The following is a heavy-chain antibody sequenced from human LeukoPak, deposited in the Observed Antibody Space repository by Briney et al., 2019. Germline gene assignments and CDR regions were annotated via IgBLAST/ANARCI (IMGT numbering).Heavy chain of an antibody. CDR3: ARDLYGDYFFDY. V-gene: IGHV3-7*01. CDR2: IKEDGSER. CDR1: GFTFSSYY. Sequence: GGSLRLSCVASGFTFSSYYMSWVRQAPGKGMEWVANIKEDGSERYYVDSMKGRFTISRDNAKNSLYLQMNSLRAEDTAVYYCARDLYGDYFFDYWGQGTLVTVSS. J-gene: IGHJ4*02. D-gene: IGHD4-17*01.